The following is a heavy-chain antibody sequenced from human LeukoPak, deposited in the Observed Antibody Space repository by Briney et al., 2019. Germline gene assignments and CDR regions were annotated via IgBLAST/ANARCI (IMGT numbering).Heavy chain of an antibody. Sequence: SETLSLTCTVSGGSISSSYWSWIRQPPGKGLEWIGYIYYTGSTNYNPSLRSRVTISVDTSKNQFSLKLSSVTAADTAVYYCARLKGYSSGWYPSYYFDYWGQGTLVTVSS. J-gene: IGHJ4*02. CDR2: IYYTGST. V-gene: IGHV4-59*08. D-gene: IGHD6-19*01. CDR1: GGSISSSY. CDR3: ARLKGYSSGWYPSYYFDY.